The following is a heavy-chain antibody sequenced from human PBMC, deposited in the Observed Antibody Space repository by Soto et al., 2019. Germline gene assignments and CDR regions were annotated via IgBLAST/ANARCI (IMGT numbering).Heavy chain of an antibody. J-gene: IGHJ4*02. CDR2: IYYNGSP. CDR1: SGSLSSGGYY. D-gene: IGHD6-19*01. CDR3: ARQNPYSTGSYYFDY. V-gene: IGHV4-31*03. Sequence: QVRLQESGPGLVKPSQTLSLTCTVSSGSLSSGGYYWSWIRQHPGKGLEWIGYIYYNGSPYYNPSLKSRVSFSVDRSKNQFSLRLSSVSAADTAVYYCARQNPYSTGSYYFDYWGQGTLVTISA.